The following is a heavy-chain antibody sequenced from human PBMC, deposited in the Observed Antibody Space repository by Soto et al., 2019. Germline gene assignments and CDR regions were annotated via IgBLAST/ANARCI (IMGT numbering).Heavy chain of an antibody. Sequence: GESLKISCKGSGYSSASYWITWVRQMPGKGPEWMVGVDPSDPYTDYSPSFQGHVTIPPDKSMSNAYLQRSSLKASDTALYYGARYISGNYYCMDGWGQGTTVTV. D-gene: IGHD3-22*01. CDR3: ARYISGNYYCMDG. V-gene: IGHV5-10-1*01. J-gene: IGHJ6*01. CDR2: VDPSDPYT. CDR1: GYSSASYW.